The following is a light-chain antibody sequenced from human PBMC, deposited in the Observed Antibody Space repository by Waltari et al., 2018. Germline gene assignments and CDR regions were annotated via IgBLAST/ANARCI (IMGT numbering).Light chain of an antibody. CDR3: CSYAGSTTPML. CDR1: NSDVGGYNL. V-gene: IGLV2-23*01. J-gene: IGLJ2*01. CDR2: EGS. Sequence: QSALTQPASVSGSPGQSISISCNGTNSDVGGYNLVSWYQQRPGQAPKLIIFEGSERPSGVSVRFSGSKSGNTASLTVSGLQADDEAHYYCCSYAGSTTPMLFGGGTKLTVL.